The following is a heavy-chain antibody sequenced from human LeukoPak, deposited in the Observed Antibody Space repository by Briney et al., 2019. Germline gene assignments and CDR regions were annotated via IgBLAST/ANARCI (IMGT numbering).Heavy chain of an antibody. V-gene: IGHV1-46*01. CDR1: GYTFTSYY. D-gene: IGHD6-19*01. Sequence: AASVKVSCKASGYTFTSYYMHWVRQAPGQGLEWMGIINPSGGSTSYAQKFQGRVTMTRDMSTSTVYMELSSLRSEDTAVYYCARSDSRPGIAVAGTGYYFDYWGQGTLVTVSS. CDR2: INPSGGST. CDR3: ARSDSRPGIAVAGTGYYFDY. J-gene: IGHJ4*02.